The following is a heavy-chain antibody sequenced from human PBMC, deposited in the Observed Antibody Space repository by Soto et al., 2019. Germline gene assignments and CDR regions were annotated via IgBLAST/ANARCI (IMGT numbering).Heavy chain of an antibody. CDR1: GGSFSGYY. Sequence: SETLSLTCAVYGGSFSGYYWSWIRQPPGKGLEWIGEINHSGSTNYNPSLKSRVTISVDTSKNQFSLKLSSVTAADTAVYYCARGDNWNYALRYWGQGTLVTVSS. CDR3: ARGDNWNYALRY. D-gene: IGHD1-7*01. CDR2: INHSGST. V-gene: IGHV4-34*01. J-gene: IGHJ4*02.